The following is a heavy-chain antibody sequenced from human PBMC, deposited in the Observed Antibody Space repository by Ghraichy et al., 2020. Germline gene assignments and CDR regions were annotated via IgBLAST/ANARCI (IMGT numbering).Heavy chain of an antibody. CDR2: IDYSGST. CDR1: GGSVSSYY. V-gene: IGHV4-59*02. CDR3: ARSTYSGTKYSFDY. Sequence: SETLSLTCTVSGGSVSSYYWTWIRQSPEKGLEWIGNIDYSGSTNYNPTLQSRITISADTSKNQFSLKLSSVTAADTAVCYCARSTYSGTKYSFDYWGQGTLVTVSS. J-gene: IGHJ4*02. D-gene: IGHD1-26*01.